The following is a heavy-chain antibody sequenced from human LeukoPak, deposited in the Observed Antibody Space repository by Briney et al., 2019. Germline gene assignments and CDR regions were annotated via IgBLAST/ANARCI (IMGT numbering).Heavy chain of an antibody. J-gene: IGHJ4*02. Sequence: SVKVSCKASGGTFSSYAISWVRQAPGQGLEWMGGIIPIFGTANYAQKFQGRVTITADKSTSTAYMELSSLRSEDTAVYYCARDGEGYSHGYYYWGQGALVTVSS. CDR3: ARDGEGYSHGYYY. CDR2: IIPIFGTA. D-gene: IGHD5-18*01. V-gene: IGHV1-69*06. CDR1: GGTFSSYA.